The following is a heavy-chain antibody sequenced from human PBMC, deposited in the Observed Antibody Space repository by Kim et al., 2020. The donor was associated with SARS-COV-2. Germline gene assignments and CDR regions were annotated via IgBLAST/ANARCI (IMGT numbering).Heavy chain of an antibody. Sequence: GGSLRLSCAASGFAFGDFDMHWVRQAPGKGLEWVASVSYDGRDEYFADSVQGRFTISRDNFKTTLTLQMNNLRVGDTAVYYCAKPHFKFGVVGAMRRNHFDDWGHGTLVTVSP. CDR2: VSYDGRDE. CDR1: GFAFGDFD. J-gene: IGHJ4*01. V-gene: IGHV3-30*18. D-gene: IGHD1-26*01. CDR3: AKPHFKFGVVGAMRRNHFDD.